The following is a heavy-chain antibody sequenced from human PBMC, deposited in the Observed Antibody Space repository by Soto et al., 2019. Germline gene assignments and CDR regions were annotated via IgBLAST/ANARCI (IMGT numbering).Heavy chain of an antibody. V-gene: IGHV3-7*05. CDR3: ARQYYYDSSGWRYYFDP. CDR1: GFTFSSYW. CDR2: IKQDGSKK. Sequence: PGGSLRLSCAASGFTFSSYWMSWVRQAPGKGLEWVANIKQDGSKKYYVDSVKGRFTISRDNAKNSLYLQMNSLRAEDTAVYYCARQYYYDSSGWRYYFDPWGQGTPVTVSS. J-gene: IGHJ4*02. D-gene: IGHD3-22*01.